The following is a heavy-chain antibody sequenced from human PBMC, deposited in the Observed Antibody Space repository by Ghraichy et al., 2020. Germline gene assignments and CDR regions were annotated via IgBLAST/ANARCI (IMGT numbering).Heavy chain of an antibody. D-gene: IGHD1-26*01. J-gene: IGHJ5*02. CDR3: ATNRGSGGSCDP. CDR2: IYAHGST. CDR1: GGSITGYY. V-gene: IGHV4-4*07. Sequence: SETLSLTCTVSGGSITGYYWSWIRQPAGKGLEWIGRIYAHGSTNYNPSLKGRVTMSVDTSKNQFSLKLTSLAAADTAVYYCATNRGSGGSCDPWGQGTLVTVSS.